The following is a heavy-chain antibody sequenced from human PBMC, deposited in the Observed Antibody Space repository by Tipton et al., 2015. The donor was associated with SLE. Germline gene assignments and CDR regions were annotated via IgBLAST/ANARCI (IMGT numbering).Heavy chain of an antibody. Sequence: LRLSCTVSGGSISSGGYYWSWIRQHPGKGLEWIGYIYYSGSTYYNPSLKSRVTISVDTSKNQFSLKLSSVTAADTAVYYCARSLPTQLVVDYWGQGTLVTASS. V-gene: IGHV4-31*02. CDR2: IYYSGST. D-gene: IGHD6-13*01. CDR3: ARSLPTQLVVDY. J-gene: IGHJ4*02. CDR1: GGSISSGGYY.